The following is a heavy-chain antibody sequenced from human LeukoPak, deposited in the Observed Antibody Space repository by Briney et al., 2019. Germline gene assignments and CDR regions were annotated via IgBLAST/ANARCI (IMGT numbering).Heavy chain of an antibody. CDR2: IYYSGST. CDR1: GGSISSSSYY. V-gene: IGHV4-39*01. CDR3: ARHVRSSSWCSNY. D-gene: IGHD6-13*01. J-gene: IGHJ4*02. Sequence: SETLSLTCTVSGGSISSSSYYWGWIRQPPGKGLKWIGSIYYSGSTYYNPSLKSRVTVSVDTSKNQFSLKLSSVTAADTAVYYCARHVRSSSWCSNYWGQGTLVTVSS.